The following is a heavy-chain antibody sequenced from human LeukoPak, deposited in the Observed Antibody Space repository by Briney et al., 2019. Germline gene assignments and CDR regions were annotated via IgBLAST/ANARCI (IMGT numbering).Heavy chain of an antibody. D-gene: IGHD1-20*01. Sequence: GGSLRLSCAASGLTFSSYAMHWVRQAPGKGLEWVAVISYDGSNKYYADSVKGRFTISRDNSKNTLYLQMNSLRAEDTAVYYCAKGGSYNWNYVDYWGQGTLVTVSS. V-gene: IGHV3-30*04. CDR3: AKGGSYNWNYVDY. CDR2: ISYDGSNK. J-gene: IGHJ4*02. CDR1: GLTFSSYA.